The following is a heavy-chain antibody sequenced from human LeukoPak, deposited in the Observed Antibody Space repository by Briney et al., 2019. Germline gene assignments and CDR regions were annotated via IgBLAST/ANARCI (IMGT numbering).Heavy chain of an antibody. CDR2: ISSSSSYI. Sequence: GGSLRLSCAASGFTFSSYSMNWVRQAPGKGLEWVSPISSSSSYIYYADSVKGRFTISRDNAKNSLYLQMNSLRAEDTAVYYCARVWAAYGGGHFDYWGQGTLVTVSS. CDR1: GFTFSSYS. CDR3: ARVWAAYGGGHFDY. D-gene: IGHD4-23*01. J-gene: IGHJ4*02. V-gene: IGHV3-21*01.